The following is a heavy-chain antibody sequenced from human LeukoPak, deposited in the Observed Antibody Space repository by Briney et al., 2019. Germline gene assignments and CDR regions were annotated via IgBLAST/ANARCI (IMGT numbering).Heavy chain of an antibody. CDR2: ISSSSSTI. Sequence: SGGSLRLSCAASGFTFSSYSMNWVRQAPGKGLEWVSYISSSSSTIYYADSVKGRFTISRDMSKNTLNLQMNSLRVEDTAMFYCARDLSFGSLDFRGQGTLVTVSS. V-gene: IGHV3-48*01. CDR3: ARDLSFGSLDF. D-gene: IGHD1-26*01. CDR1: GFTFSSYS. J-gene: IGHJ4*02.